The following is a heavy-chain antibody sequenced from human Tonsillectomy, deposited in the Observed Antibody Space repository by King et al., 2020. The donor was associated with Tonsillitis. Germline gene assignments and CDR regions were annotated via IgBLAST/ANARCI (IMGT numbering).Heavy chain of an antibody. V-gene: IGHV7-4-1*02. D-gene: IGHD6-19*01. Sequence: QVQLVESGSELKKPGASVKVSCKASGYTFTTYSINWVRQAPGQGLQWMGWINTNTGNPTFAQGFTGRFVFSLDTSVSTAYLQINSLKAEDTAVYYCARGRGAVAGTPLYYFDYWGQGTLVTVSS. CDR3: ARGRGAVAGTPLYYFDY. CDR2: INTNTGNP. J-gene: IGHJ4*02. CDR1: GYTFTTYS.